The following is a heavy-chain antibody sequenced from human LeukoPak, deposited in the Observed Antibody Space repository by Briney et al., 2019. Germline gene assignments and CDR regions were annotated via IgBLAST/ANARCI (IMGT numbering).Heavy chain of an antibody. J-gene: IGHJ4*02. V-gene: IGHV7-4-1*02. CDR3: ARGPSPYYYGSGGPGLHFDY. CDR1: GYTFTSYD. D-gene: IGHD3-10*01. Sequence: ASVKVSCKASGYTFTSYDINWVRQATGQGLEWMGWINTNTGNPTYAQGFTGRFVFSLDTSVSTAYLQISSLKAEDTAVYYCARGPSPYYYGSGGPGLHFDYWGQGTLVTVSS. CDR2: INTNTGNP.